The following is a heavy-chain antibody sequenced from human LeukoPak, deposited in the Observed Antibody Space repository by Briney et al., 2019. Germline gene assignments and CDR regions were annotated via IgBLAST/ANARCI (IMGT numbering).Heavy chain of an antibody. CDR2: IYHSGST. D-gene: IGHD3-22*01. Sequence: ASETLSLTCAVSGGSISSGGYSWSWIRQPPGKGLEWIGYIYHSGSTYYNPSLKSRVTISVDRSKNQFSLKLSSVTAADTAVYYCARGHGEYYYDSSGYEWYFDLWGRGTLVTVSS. CDR1: GGSISSGGYS. CDR3: ARGHGEYYYDSSGYEWYFDL. J-gene: IGHJ2*01. V-gene: IGHV4-30-2*01.